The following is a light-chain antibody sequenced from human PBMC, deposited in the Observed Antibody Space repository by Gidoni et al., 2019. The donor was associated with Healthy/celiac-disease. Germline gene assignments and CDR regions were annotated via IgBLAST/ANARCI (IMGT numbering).Light chain of an antibody. J-gene: IGKJ1*01. CDR2: DAS. CDR3: QQRSNWPWT. CDR1: QSVSSF. Sequence: DIVLTQSPSPLSSSPGDRATLSCRASQSVSSFLAWYQQKPGQAPRLLIYDASNRATGIPARFSGSGSGTDFILTSSSLEAEDFAVYYCQQRSNWPWTFXQXTKVEIK. V-gene: IGKV3-11*01.